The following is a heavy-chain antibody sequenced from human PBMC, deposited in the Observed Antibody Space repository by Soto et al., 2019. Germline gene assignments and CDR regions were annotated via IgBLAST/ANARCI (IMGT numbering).Heavy chain of an antibody. J-gene: IGHJ4*02. CDR1: GYSISSGFY. V-gene: IGHV4-38-2*01. Sequence: LSLTCDVSGYSISSGFYWGWIRQPPGKGLEWIGNIYHSGSTHYNPSLKSRVTISVDTSKNQFSLRLTSVTAADTAVYYCAVDYANGYYFDYWGQGTLVTVSS. D-gene: IGHD4-17*01. CDR3: AVDYANGYYFDY. CDR2: IYHSGST.